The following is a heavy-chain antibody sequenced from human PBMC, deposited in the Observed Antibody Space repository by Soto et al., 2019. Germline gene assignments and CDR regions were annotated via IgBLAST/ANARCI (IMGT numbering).Heavy chain of an antibody. CDR2: IIPISGTA. CDR1: GGTFSSYA. V-gene: IGHV1-69*13. Sequence: VKVSCKASGGTFSSYAISWVRQAPGQGLEWMGGIIPISGTANYAQKFQGRVTITADESTSTAYMELSSLRSEDTAVYYCARSQGSSTSLEIYYYYYYGMDVWAKGPRSPSP. J-gene: IGHJ6*02. D-gene: IGHD2-2*01. CDR3: ARSQGSSTSLEIYYYYYYGMDV.